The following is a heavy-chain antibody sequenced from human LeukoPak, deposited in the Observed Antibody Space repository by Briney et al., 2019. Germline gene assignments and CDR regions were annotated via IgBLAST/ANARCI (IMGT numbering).Heavy chain of an antibody. CDR3: ARDGWELPKYYFDY. CDR1: GFTFNAFG. CDR2: LSGDGSRT. D-gene: IGHD1-26*01. Sequence: GGSLRLSCAASGFTFNAFGMNWVRQAPGKGLVWVSRLSGDGSRTTYADSVKGRFTISRDNAKNSLYLQMNSLRAEDTAVYYCARDGWELPKYYFDYWGQGILVTVSS. J-gene: IGHJ4*02. V-gene: IGHV3-74*01.